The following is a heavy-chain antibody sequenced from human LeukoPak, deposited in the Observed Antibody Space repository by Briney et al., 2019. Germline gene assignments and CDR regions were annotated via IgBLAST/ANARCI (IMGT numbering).Heavy chain of an antibody. CDR2: TYYRSKWYN. Sequence: SQTLSLTCAISGDSVSSNSAAWNWIRQSPSRGLEWLGRTYYRSKWYNGYAVSVKSRITSNPDTSKNPFSLQLNSVTPEDTAVYYCAAAYCGGDCYLDYWGQGTLVTVSS. D-gene: IGHD2-21*02. V-gene: IGHV6-1*01. J-gene: IGHJ4*02. CDR3: AAAYCGGDCYLDY. CDR1: GDSVSSNSAA.